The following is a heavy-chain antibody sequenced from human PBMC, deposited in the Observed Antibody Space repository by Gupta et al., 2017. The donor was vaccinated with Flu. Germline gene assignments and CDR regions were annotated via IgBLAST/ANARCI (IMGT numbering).Heavy chain of an antibody. V-gene: IGHV3-30*18. CDR3: VKDKAAAFFFYDMDV. CDR2: ISYDERNK. D-gene: IGHD3-3*02. CDR1: GFTLSTSG. Sequence: QVQLVESGGGVVQPGGSLRLSCAVSGFTLSTSGMHWVRQTPGKGLEWVAVISYDERNKFYGDSGKGRFTISKDNSKNMLYLQMDSLRPEDAAIYYCVKDKAAAFFFYDMDVWGKGIMVTVSS. J-gene: IGHJ6*03.